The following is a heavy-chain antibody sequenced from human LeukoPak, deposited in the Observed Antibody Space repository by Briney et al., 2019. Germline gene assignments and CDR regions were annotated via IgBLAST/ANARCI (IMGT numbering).Heavy chain of an antibody. Sequence: GGSLRLSCAASGFTFSSYAMSWVRQAPGKGLEWVSAISGSGGSTYYADSVKGRFTISRDNSKNTLYLQMNSLRAEDTAVYYYAKVGRNYYDSSGYYYWGQGTLVTVSS. CDR2: ISGSGGST. J-gene: IGHJ4*02. V-gene: IGHV3-23*01. CDR1: GFTFSSYA. D-gene: IGHD3-22*01. CDR3: AKVGRNYYDSSGYYY.